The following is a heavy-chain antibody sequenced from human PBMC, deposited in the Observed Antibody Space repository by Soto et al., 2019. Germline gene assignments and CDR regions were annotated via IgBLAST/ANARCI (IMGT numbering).Heavy chain of an antibody. CDR3: ARVQDIVVVVDALDY. Sequence: GGSLRLSCAASGFTFSIYAMSWFRQAPGKGLEYVSAISSNGGSTYYANSVKGRFTISRDNSKNTLYLQMGSLRAEDMAVYYCARVQDIVVVVDALDYWGQGTLVTVSS. J-gene: IGHJ4*02. CDR1: GFTFSIYA. CDR2: ISSNGGST. D-gene: IGHD2-15*01. V-gene: IGHV3-64*01.